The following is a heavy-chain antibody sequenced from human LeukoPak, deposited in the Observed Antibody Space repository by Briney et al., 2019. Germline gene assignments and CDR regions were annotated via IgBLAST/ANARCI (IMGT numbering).Heavy chain of an antibody. D-gene: IGHD5-18*01. V-gene: IGHV3-7*01. J-gene: IGHJ3*01. CDR2: IKQDGSKK. CDR1: GFTFSSYG. Sequence: GGSLRLSCAASGFTFSSYGMSWVRQAPGKGLEWVANIKQDGSKKYYVDSVKGRFTISRDNAKNSLYLQMNSLRAEDTAVYYCARGCTAHRKNDAFDLWAQGPMVTVSS. CDR3: ARGCTAHRKNDAFDL.